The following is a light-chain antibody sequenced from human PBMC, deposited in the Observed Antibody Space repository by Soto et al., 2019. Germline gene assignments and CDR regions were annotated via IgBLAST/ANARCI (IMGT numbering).Light chain of an antibody. CDR3: QQRSIWPTT. J-gene: IGKJ4*01. CDR1: QSVSSY. V-gene: IGKV3-11*01. Sequence: EIVLTQSPATLSLSPGERATLSCRASQSVSSYLSWYQQKPGQAPRLLIYDAPNRATCIPARFSGSGSGTDFALTISSLEHEVWAFYSCQQRSIWPTTSGRGTNEEIK. CDR2: DAP.